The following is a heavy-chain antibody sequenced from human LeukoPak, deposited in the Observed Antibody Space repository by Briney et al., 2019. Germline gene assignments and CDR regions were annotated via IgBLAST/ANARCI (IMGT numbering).Heavy chain of an antibody. CDR3: ARRGGDSSSWSDY. V-gene: IGHV3-9*01. J-gene: IGHJ4*02. Sequence: PGRSLRLSCAASGFTFDDYAMHWVRQAPGKGLEWVSGISWNSGSIGYADSVKGRFTISRDNAKNSLYLQMNSLRAEDTAVYYCARRGGDSSSWSDYWGQGTLVTVSS. D-gene: IGHD6-13*01. CDR1: GFTFDDYA. CDR2: ISWNSGSI.